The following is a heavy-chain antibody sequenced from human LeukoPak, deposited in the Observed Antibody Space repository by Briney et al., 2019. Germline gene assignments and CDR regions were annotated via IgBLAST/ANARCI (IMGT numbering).Heavy chain of an antibody. D-gene: IGHD2-15*01. CDR2: IYHSGST. Sequence: SETLSLTCTVSGYSISSGYYWGWIRQPPGKGLEWIGSIYHSGSTYYNPSLKSRVTISVDTSKNQFSLKLSSVTAADTAVYYCARHFGSFCSGGSCPDAFDIWGQGTMVTVSS. V-gene: IGHV4-38-2*02. CDR1: GYSISSGYY. J-gene: IGHJ3*02. CDR3: ARHFGSFCSGGSCPDAFDI.